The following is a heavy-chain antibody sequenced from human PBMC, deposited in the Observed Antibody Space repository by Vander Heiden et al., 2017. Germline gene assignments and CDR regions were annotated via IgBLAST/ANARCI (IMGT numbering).Heavy chain of an antibody. Sequence: EVQLLESGGGLVQPGGSLRLSCAASGFTFSSYAMSWVRQAPGKGLEWVSAISGSGGSTYDADSVKGRFTISRDNSKNTLYMQMKRLRAEDTAVYYGAKGTVYMGTVYWGQGTLVTVSS. V-gene: IGHV3-23*01. CDR2: ISGSGGST. CDR3: AKGTVYMGTVY. CDR1: GFTFSSYA. D-gene: IGHD5-18*01. J-gene: IGHJ4*02.